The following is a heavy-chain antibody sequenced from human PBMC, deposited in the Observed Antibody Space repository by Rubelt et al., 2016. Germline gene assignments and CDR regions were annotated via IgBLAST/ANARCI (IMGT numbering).Heavy chain of an antibody. Sequence: GGGVVQPGRSLRLSCAASGFTFSSYGMHWVRQAPGKGLEWVAVIWFDGSRQYYAESVKGRFTISRDSSKNTLYLQMSDLRAEDTAVYYCARGVADYDHYYMDVWGKGTTVTVSS. CDR3: ARGVADYDHYYMDV. CDR1: GFTFSSYG. CDR2: IWFDGSRQ. J-gene: IGHJ6*03. D-gene: IGHD3-22*01. V-gene: IGHV3-33*08.